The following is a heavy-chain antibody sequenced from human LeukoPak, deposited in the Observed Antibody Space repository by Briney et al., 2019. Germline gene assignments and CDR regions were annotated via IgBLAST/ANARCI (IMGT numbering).Heavy chain of an antibody. CDR1: GFTFNNYA. D-gene: IGHD2-21*01. CDR2: IIRSGGT. V-gene: IGHV3-23*01. Sequence: PGGSLRLPCVASGFTFNNYAMCWVRQAPGKGLEWVSAIIRSGGTYYADSVEGRFTISRDNSKNTLYLEMNSLRAEDTAVYYCAKDLTLYGDFPYFDYWGRGTLVTVSS. J-gene: IGHJ4*02. CDR3: AKDLTLYGDFPYFDY.